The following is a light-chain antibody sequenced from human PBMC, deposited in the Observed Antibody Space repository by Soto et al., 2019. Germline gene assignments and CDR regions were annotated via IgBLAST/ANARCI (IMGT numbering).Light chain of an antibody. J-gene: IGKJ1*01. V-gene: IGKV1-5*01. CDR3: QQYNSYPWT. CDR1: QSISSW. CDR2: DAS. Sequence: DIQMTQSPSTLSASVGDRVTITCRASQSISSWLAWYQQKPGKAPKLLIYDASSLESGVPSRFSGSGSGTEFTLTISRLQSDDFATYYCQQYNSYPWTFGQGTKVEIK.